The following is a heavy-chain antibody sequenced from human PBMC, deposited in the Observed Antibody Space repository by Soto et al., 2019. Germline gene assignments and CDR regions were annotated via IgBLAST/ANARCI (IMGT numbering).Heavy chain of an antibody. D-gene: IGHD2-2*02. J-gene: IGHJ4*02. CDR1: GYIFTDCG. Sequence: AAVKVSCKASGYIFTDCGIHWVRQAPGQRLEWLGWIISVNDKTLYSPKFQGRLAITRDTSANTAYMDLYSLRSEDSAVYHCAXGRRSCTGNNCYTDFDLWGQGSLVTLSS. CDR3: AXGRRSCTGNNCYTDFDL. V-gene: IGHV1-3*01. CDR2: IISVNDKT.